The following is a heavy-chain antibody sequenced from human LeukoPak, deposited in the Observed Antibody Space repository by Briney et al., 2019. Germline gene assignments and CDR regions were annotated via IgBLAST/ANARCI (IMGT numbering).Heavy chain of an antibody. CDR1: GFTLGGYA. J-gene: IGHJ4*02. V-gene: IGHV3-49*03. CDR2: IRSKAYGGTT. D-gene: IGHD5-18*01. CDR3: TRDPVVHSYGLYYFDY. Sequence: PERSVRLSCTASGFTLGGYAMSCFRQAPGQGREWVGFIRSKAYGGTTEYAASVKGRFTISRDDSKSIAYLQMNSLKTEDTAVYYCTRDPVVHSYGLYYFDYWGQGTLVTVSS.